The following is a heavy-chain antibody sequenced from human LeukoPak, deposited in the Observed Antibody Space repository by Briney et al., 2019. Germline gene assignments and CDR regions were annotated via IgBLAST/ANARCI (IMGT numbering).Heavy chain of an antibody. D-gene: IGHD2-8*01. Sequence: PSETLSLTCTVSGGSISSYYWSWIRQPAGKGLEWSGRIYTSGSTNYNPSLKSRVTMSVDTSKNQFSLKLSSVTAADTAVYYCARDRAMAGTNDAFDIWGQGTMVTVSS. CDR2: IYTSGST. CDR3: ARDRAMAGTNDAFDI. CDR1: GGSISSYY. V-gene: IGHV4-4*07. J-gene: IGHJ3*02.